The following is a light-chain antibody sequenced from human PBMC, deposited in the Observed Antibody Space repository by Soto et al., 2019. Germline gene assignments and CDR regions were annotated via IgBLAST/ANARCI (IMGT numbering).Light chain of an antibody. V-gene: IGKV3-11*01. CDR3: QQRSIWPLT. CDR2: DAS. CDR1: QSVSSS. J-gene: IGKJ4*01. Sequence: EIVLTQSPATLSLSPGERATLSCRASQSVSSSLAWYQQKPGQAPRLLIYDASSRATGIPARFSGSGSGTDFTLTISSLEAEDFAVYYCQQRSIWPLTFGGGTKVDIK.